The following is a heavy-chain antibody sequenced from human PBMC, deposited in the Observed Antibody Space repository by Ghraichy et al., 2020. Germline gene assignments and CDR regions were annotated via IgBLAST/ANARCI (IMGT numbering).Heavy chain of an antibody. CDR3: ARDTGAYYYDSSGYYSY. CDR1: GFTMSTHW. D-gene: IGHD3-22*01. CDR2: IKQDGSEK. Sequence: GWSLRLSCVGSGFTMSTHWMTWVRQAPGKGLEWVANIKQDGSEKYYLDSVKGRFTISRDNAQNSLYLQMNSLRAEDTAVYYCARDTGAYYYDSSGYYSYWGLGTLVTVSP. J-gene: IGHJ4*02. V-gene: IGHV3-7*03.